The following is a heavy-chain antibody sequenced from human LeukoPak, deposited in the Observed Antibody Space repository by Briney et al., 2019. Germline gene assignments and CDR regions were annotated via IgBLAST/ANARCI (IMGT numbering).Heavy chain of an antibody. Sequence: GESLKISCKGSGYSFTSYWIGWVRQMSGKGLEWMGIIYPGDSDTRYSPSFQGQVTISADKSISTAYLQWSSLKASDTAMYYCASLSCSTTSCYDYYYYMDVWGKGTTVTVSS. CDR2: IYPGDSDT. D-gene: IGHD2-2*01. J-gene: IGHJ6*03. CDR1: GYSFTSYW. CDR3: ASLSCSTTSCYDYYYYMDV. V-gene: IGHV5-51*01.